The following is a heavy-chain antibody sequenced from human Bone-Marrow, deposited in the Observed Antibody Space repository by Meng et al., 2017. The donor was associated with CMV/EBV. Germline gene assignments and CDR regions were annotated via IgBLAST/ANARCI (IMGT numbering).Heavy chain of an antibody. Sequence: GESLKISCAASGFTFSNYGMSWVRQAPGKGLEWVSGINWNGGSTDYADSVKGRFTISRDNAKNSLYLHMNSLRVEDTALYHCARNVGYYYGMDVWGQGTTVTVSS. CDR3: ARNVGYYYGMDV. V-gene: IGHV3-20*01. CDR1: GFTFSNYG. D-gene: IGHD1-26*01. CDR2: INWNGGST. J-gene: IGHJ6*02.